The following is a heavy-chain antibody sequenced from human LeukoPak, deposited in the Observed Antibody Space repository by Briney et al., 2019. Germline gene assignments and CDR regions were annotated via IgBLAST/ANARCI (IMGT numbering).Heavy chain of an antibody. D-gene: IGHD6-13*01. CDR1: GFTFSSYA. CDR3: AKDFRAAAGTVYWYFDL. Sequence: PGGSLRLSCAASGFTFSSYAMSWVRQAPGKGLEWVSAISGSGGSTYYADSVKGRFTISRDNSKNTLYLQMNSLRAEDTAVYYCAKDFRAAAGTVYWYFDLWGRGTLVTVSS. CDR2: ISGSGGST. J-gene: IGHJ2*01. V-gene: IGHV3-23*01.